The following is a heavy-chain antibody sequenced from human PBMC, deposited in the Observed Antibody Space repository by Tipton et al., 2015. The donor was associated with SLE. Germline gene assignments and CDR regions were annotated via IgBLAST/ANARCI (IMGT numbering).Heavy chain of an antibody. J-gene: IGHJ6*03. Sequence: TLSLTCTVSGGSISSGSYHWSWIRQPAGKGLEWIGRIYTSGSTNYNPSLKSRVTISVDTSKNQFSLKLSSVTAADTAVYYCARGAGDDYYYYYMDVWGKGTTVTVSS. CDR1: GGSISSGSYH. CDR2: IYTSGST. D-gene: IGHD7-27*01. CDR3: ARGAGDDYYYYYMDV. V-gene: IGHV4-61*02.